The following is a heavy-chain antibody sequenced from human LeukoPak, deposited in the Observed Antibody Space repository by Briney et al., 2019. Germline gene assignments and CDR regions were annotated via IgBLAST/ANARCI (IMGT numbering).Heavy chain of an antibody. Sequence: SGTLSLTCGVSGGSISGTNWWSWVRQPPGQGLEWIGEISLAGQTNYNPSFNGRVTMSLDKSSNQLSLHLTPVTAADTATYFCSRESGPFCPFGYWGQGTLVIVSS. CDR1: GGSISGTNW. CDR2: ISLAGQT. CDR3: SRESGPFCPFGY. V-gene: IGHV4-4*02. J-gene: IGHJ4*02. D-gene: IGHD1-26*01.